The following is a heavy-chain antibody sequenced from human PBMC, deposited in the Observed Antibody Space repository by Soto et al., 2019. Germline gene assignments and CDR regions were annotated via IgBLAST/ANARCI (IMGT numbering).Heavy chain of an antibody. CDR3: ARRWDTLFDP. CDR1: GGSISSGGYS. V-gene: IGHV4-30-2*01. D-gene: IGHD3-16*01. Sequence: SETLSLTCAVSGGSISSGGYSWSWIRQPPGKGLEWIGYIYHSGSTYYSPSLKSRVTISVDRSKNQFSLKLSSVTAADTAVYFCARRWDTLFDPWGQGTLVTGSS. CDR2: IYHSGST. J-gene: IGHJ5*02.